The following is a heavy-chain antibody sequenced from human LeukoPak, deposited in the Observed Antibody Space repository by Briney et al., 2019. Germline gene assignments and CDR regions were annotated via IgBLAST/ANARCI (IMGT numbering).Heavy chain of an antibody. D-gene: IGHD2-15*01. J-gene: IGHJ6*02. V-gene: IGHV3-66*02. CDR1: GFTVSSNY. CDR2: IYSGGST. Sequence: GGSLRLSCAASGFTVSSNYMSWVRQAPGKGLEWVSVIYSGGSTYYADSVKGRFTISRDNSKNTLYLQMNSLRAEDTAVYYCAKDPAYCSGGSCYSGYYYGMDVWGQGTTVTVSS. CDR3: AKDPAYCSGGSCYSGYYYGMDV.